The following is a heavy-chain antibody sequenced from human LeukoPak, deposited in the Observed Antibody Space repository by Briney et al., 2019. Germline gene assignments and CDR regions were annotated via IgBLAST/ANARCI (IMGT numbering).Heavy chain of an antibody. Sequence: GESLNIPCKGPGYSFTSYLIGWVRQMPGKGLEWMGFIYPDDSHTRYSPSFEGQVTISADKSINTAYLQWSRLRASDTAMYYCARHRTTGYSVSAFDMWGQGTLVTVSS. D-gene: IGHD5/OR15-5a*01. J-gene: IGHJ3*02. CDR1: GYSFTSYL. CDR3: ARHRTTGYSVSAFDM. CDR2: IYPDDSHT. V-gene: IGHV5-51*01.